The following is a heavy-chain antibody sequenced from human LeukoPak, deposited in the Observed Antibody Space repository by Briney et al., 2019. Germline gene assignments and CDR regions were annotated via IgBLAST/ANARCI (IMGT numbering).Heavy chain of an antibody. Sequence: SETLSLTCTVSGASISSSNYYWGWIRQSPGRGLEWIGSMYYSARSHYNPSLKSRVTISVDTSKNEFSLKLSSVSAADTAVYYCARHYLGYVGSAGHFDYWGQGTLVTVSS. CDR3: ARHYLGYVGSAGHFDY. CDR1: GASISSSNYY. CDR2: MYYSARS. V-gene: IGHV4-39*01. J-gene: IGHJ4*02. D-gene: IGHD5-12*01.